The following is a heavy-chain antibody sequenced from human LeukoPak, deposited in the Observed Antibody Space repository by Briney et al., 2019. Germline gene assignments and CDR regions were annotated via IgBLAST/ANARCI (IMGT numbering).Heavy chain of an antibody. V-gene: IGHV4-39*01. CDR1: GGSISSSSYY. J-gene: IGHJ4*02. CDR2: IYYSGST. Sequence: SETLSLTCTVSGGSISSSSYYWGWIRQPPGKGLEWIGSIYYSGSTYYNPSLKSRVTISVDTSKNQFSLKLSSVTAADTAVYYCARRPNWASIDYWGQGTLVTVSS. D-gene: IGHD7-27*01. CDR3: ARRPNWASIDY.